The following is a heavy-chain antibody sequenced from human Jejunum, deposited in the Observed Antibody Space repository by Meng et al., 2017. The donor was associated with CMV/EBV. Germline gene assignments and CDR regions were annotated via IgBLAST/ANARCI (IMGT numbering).Heavy chain of an antibody. J-gene: IGHJ6*02. Sequence: NLQPLRKGREGSGRCVESETTYYNPSLKSRVTIAVDTSKNQFSLKRSSVTAADKAVYYCARDLDIGVVPVAMERDNYYYGMDVWVQGTTVTVSS. CDR3: ARDLDIGVVPVAMERDNYYYGMDV. V-gene: IGHV4-39*07. D-gene: IGHD2-2*01. CDR2: CVESETT.